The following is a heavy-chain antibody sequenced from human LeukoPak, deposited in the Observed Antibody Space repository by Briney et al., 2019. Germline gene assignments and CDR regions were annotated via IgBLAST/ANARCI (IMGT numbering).Heavy chain of an antibody. J-gene: IGHJ6*02. CDR1: GGTFSSYA. Sequence: SVNVSCKASGGTFSSYAISWVRQAPGQGLEWMGRIIPILGIANYAQKFQGRVTITADKSASTAYMELSSLRSEDTAVYYCANHYYGSGNKYLLTDVWGQGTTVTVSS. CDR3: ANHYYGSGNKYLLTDV. D-gene: IGHD3-10*01. CDR2: IIPILGIA. V-gene: IGHV1-69*04.